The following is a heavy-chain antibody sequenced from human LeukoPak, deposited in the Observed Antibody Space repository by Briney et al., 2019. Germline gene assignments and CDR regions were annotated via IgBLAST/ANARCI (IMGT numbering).Heavy chain of an antibody. J-gene: IGHJ4*02. V-gene: IGHV3-73*01. CDR1: GFTFSGSA. CDR3: TRHEYYYDSSGYTQYGDY. CDR2: IRSKANSYAT. D-gene: IGHD3-22*01. Sequence: GGSLRLSCAASGFTFSGSAMHWVRQASGKGLEWVGRIRSKANSYATAYAASVKGRFTISRDDSKNTAYLQMNSLKTEDTAVYYCTRHEYYYDSSGYTQYGDYWGQGTLVTVSS.